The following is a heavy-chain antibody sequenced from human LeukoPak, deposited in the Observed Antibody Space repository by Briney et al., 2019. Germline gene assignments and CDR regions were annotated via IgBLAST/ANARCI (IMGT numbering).Heavy chain of an antibody. V-gene: IGHV4-59*01. CDR3: AREAFTVTRYEEMFFDY. CDR1: GGSISSYY. D-gene: IGHD4-17*01. CDR2: IYYSGST. J-gene: IGHJ4*02. Sequence: PSETLSLTCTVSGGSISSYYWSWIRQPPGKGLEWIGYIYYSGSTNYNPSLKSRVTISVDTSKNQFSLKLSSVTAADTAVYYCAREAFTVTRYEEMFFDYWGQGTLVTVSS.